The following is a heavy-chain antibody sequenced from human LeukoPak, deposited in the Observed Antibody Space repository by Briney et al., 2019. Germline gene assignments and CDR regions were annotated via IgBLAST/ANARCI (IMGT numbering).Heavy chain of an antibody. Sequence: GASVKVSCKASGYTFTSYGISWVRQAPGQGLEWMGWISAYNGNTNYAQKLQGRVTMTTDTSTSTAYMEPRSLRSDDTAVYYCARGPPERVYYYGSGSYYNSADYWGQGTLVTVSS. D-gene: IGHD3-10*01. V-gene: IGHV1-18*01. J-gene: IGHJ4*02. CDR3: ARGPPERVYYYGSGSYYNSADY. CDR2: ISAYNGNT. CDR1: GYTFTSYG.